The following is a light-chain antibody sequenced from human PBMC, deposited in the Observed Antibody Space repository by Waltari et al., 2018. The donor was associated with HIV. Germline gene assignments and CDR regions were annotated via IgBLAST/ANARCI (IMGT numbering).Light chain of an antibody. V-gene: IGLV1-47*01. J-gene: IGLJ3*02. CDR2: KNN. Sequence: QPVLTQPPSASGTPGHGVTISCSGSNSNIGSNYVYWYQDLPGTAPKLLIYKNNQRSSGVPDRFSGSKSDTSASLAISGLRSEDEADYYCASWDDNLNSWVFGGGTKLTVL. CDR3: ASWDDNLNSWV. CDR1: NSNIGSNY.